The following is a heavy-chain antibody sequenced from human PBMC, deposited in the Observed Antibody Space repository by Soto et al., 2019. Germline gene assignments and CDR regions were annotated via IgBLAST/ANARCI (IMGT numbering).Heavy chain of an antibody. V-gene: IGHV3-48*03. CDR3: ARVRVVAYCVGGCRDY. CDR1: GFSFSSDE. CDR2: ISSSGGTK. J-gene: IGHJ4*02. Sequence: EVQVMESGGGLVQPGGSLRLSCAASGFSFSSDEMTWVRQAPGKGPEWVAYISSSGGTKYYADSVRGRFTISRDNAKNSLYLQMNSLRAEDTAVYYSARVRVVAYCVGGCRDYWGQGTLVTVSS. D-gene: IGHD2-21*02.